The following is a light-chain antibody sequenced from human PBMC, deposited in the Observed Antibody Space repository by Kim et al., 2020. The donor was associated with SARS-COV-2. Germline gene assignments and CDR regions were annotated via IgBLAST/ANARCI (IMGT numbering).Light chain of an antibody. J-gene: IGKJ4*01. CDR1: ETIDRW. Sequence: AGDRVTLTCRASETIDRWLAWYQQKPGKAPQLLIYYGSTLESGVPSRFSGSGSGTEFTLTISSLQPDDFAAYFCQQYLSSSPSVTFGGGTKVDIK. V-gene: IGKV1-5*01. CDR2: YGS. CDR3: QQYLSSSPSVT.